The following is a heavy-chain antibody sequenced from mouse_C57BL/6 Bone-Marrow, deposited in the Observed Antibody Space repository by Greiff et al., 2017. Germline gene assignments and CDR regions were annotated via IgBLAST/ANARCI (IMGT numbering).Heavy chain of an antibody. Sequence: EVKLVESGGGLVKPGGSLKLSCAASGFTFSVYGMHWVRQAPEKGLEWVAYISSGSSTIYYADTVKGRFTISRDNAKNTLFLQMTSLRSEDTAMYNCARGTRDNWGQGTTRTGSS. CDR3: ARGTRDN. J-gene: IGHJ2*01. CDR1: GFTFSVYG. CDR2: ISSGSSTI. D-gene: IGHD2-13*01. V-gene: IGHV5-17*01.